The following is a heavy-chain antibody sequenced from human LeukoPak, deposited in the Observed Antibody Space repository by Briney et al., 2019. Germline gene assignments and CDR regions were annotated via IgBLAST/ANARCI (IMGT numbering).Heavy chain of an antibody. CDR2: ILYDGSNN. V-gene: IGHV3-30-3*01. CDR3: AASRGDGRGYYYFEH. Sequence: PGRSLRLSCAVSGFTFSGYAMHWVRQAPGKGLEWVAVILYDGSNNYYAASVKGRFTISRDISTNTLFLQMNSLRPEDTAVYYCAASRGDGRGYYYFEHWGQGTLVTVSS. J-gene: IGHJ4*02. CDR1: GFTFSGYA. D-gene: IGHD3-22*01.